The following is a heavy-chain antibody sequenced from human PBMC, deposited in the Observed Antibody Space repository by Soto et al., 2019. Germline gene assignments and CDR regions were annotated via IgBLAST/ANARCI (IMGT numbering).Heavy chain of an antibody. CDR1: GYTFTGYA. V-gene: IGHV1-3*01. CDR3: ARGYCSSTSCQYYFDF. Sequence: GASVKVSCKASGYTFTGYAIHCVRQAPGQRHEWMGWINGGNGDTKYSQKFQGRVTITRDTSASTAYMELTSLGSEDTAVYHCARGYCSSTSCQYYFDFWGQGTLVTVSS. J-gene: IGHJ4*02. D-gene: IGHD2-2*01. CDR2: INGGNGDT.